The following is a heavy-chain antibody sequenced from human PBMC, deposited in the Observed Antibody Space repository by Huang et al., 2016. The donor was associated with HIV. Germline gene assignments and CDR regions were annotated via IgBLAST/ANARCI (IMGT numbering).Heavy chain of an antibody. J-gene: IGHJ3*02. Sequence: QVQLVQSGSELKKPGASVKVSCKASGYTFTNYGVHWVRQAPGQGLEWMGLINTDTGKPRYAQGLTGRFVFSLDTSVNTAYLQISSLKAADSAIYYLVRVRRVMDTYCVADYSTLEAFDIWGQGTVVTVSA. V-gene: IGHV7-4-1*02. CDR3: VRVRRVMDTYCVADYSTLEAFDI. CDR2: INTDTGKP. D-gene: IGHD2-21*01. CDR1: GYTFTNYG.